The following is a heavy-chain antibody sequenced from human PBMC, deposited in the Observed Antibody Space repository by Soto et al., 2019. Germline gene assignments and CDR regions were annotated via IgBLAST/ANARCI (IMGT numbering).Heavy chain of an antibody. Sequence: LSLTCTVSGGSISSGGYYWSWIRQHPGKGLEWIGYIYYSGSTYYNPSLKSRVTISVDTSKNQFSLKLSSVTAADTAVYYCARVLASPSGELSFDYWGQGTLVTVSS. CDR1: GGSISSGGYY. V-gene: IGHV4-31*03. D-gene: IGHD3-16*02. CDR2: IYYSGST. J-gene: IGHJ4*02. CDR3: ARVLASPSGELSFDY.